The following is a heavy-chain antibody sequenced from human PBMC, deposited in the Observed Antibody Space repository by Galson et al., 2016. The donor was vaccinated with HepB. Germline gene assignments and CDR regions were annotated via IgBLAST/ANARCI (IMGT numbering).Heavy chain of an antibody. CDR3: AHRRSVYFNNVNCLYFDY. Sequence: PALVKPTQTLTLTCTFSGFSLSTTGEAVGWTRQPPGKALEWLALIHWNDDKRYSPSLKRRLTITKDTSKNQVVLTVTTMNPVDTATYFCAHRRSVYFNNVNCLYFDYWGQGTLATVSS. V-gene: IGHV2-5*01. CDR1: GFSLSTTGEA. J-gene: IGHJ4*02. D-gene: IGHD2-8*01. CDR2: IHWNDDK.